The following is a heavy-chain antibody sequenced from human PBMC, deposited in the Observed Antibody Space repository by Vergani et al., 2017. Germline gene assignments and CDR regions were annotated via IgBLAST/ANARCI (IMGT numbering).Heavy chain of an antibody. CDR2: IYYSGNT. CDR3: ARASVETTMRRREYYYDMDV. CDR1: GGSISSGGYY. V-gene: IGHV4-31*03. Sequence: QVQLQESGPGLVKPSQTLSLTCTVSGGSISSGGYYWSWIRQHPGKGLEWIGYIYYSGNTYFNPSLKNRVSMSADTSKNQVSLKVSSVTAADTAGYYCARASVETTMRRREYYYDMDVWGEGTTVTVSS. J-gene: IGHJ6*03. D-gene: IGHD5-18*01.